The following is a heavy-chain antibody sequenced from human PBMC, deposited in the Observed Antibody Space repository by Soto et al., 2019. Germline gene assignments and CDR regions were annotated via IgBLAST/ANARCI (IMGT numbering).Heavy chain of an antibody. J-gene: IGHJ4*02. CDR1: GYTFTSYY. CDR3: ARDPAITMVRGAQPARYYIDY. Sequence: GASVKVSCKASGYTFTSYYMHWVRQAPGQGLEWMGIINPSGGSTSYAQKFQGRVTMTRDTSTSTVYMELSSLRSEDTAVYYCARDPAITMVRGAQPARYYIDYWGQGTLVTVSS. V-gene: IGHV1-46*01. CDR2: INPSGGST. D-gene: IGHD3-10*01.